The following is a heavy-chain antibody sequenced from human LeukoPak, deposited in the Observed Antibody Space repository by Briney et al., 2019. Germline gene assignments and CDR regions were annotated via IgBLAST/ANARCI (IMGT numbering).Heavy chain of an antibody. Sequence: GGSLRLSCAASGFTFSSYWMSWVRQAPGKGLEWVANIKQDGSEKYYVDSVKGRFTVSRDNSKNSLYLQMNSLRTDDTALYYCTKIGVADSLDSWGQGTLVTVSS. D-gene: IGHD6-19*01. V-gene: IGHV3-7*03. J-gene: IGHJ4*02. CDR3: TKIGVADSLDS. CDR2: IKQDGSEK. CDR1: GFTFSSYW.